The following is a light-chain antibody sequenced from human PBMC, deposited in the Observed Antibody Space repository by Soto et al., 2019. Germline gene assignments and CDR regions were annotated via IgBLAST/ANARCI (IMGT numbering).Light chain of an antibody. CDR3: ATWDDSLNGVV. J-gene: IGLJ2*01. Sequence: QSVLTQPPSASGTPGQRVTISCSGSSSNIGRHGVNWYQHLPGAAPKLLIYSNNQRPSGVPDRFSGSTSGTSVSLTISGLQSEDEAAYYCATWDDSLNGVVFGGGTKVTVL. CDR2: SNN. CDR1: SSNIGRHG. V-gene: IGLV1-44*01.